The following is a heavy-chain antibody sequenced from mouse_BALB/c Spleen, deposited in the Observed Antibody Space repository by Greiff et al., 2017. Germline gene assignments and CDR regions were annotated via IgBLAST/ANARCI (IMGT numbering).Heavy chain of an antibody. CDR1: GFNIKDTY. CDR2: IDPANGNT. CDR3: ALYDYDGAY. D-gene: IGHD2-4*01. Sequence: EVKLQESGAELVKPGASVKLSCTASGFNIKDTYMHWVKQRPEQGLEWIGRIDPANGNTKYDPKFQGKATITADTSSNTAYLQLSSLTSEDTAVYYCALYDYDGAYWGQGTLVTVSA. J-gene: IGHJ3*01. V-gene: IGHV14-3*02.